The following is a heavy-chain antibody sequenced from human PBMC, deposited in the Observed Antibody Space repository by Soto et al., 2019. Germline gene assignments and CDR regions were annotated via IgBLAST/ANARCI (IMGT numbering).Heavy chain of an antibody. V-gene: IGHV1-18*01. D-gene: IGHD2-2*01. CDR1: GYTFTSYG. Sequence: ASVKVSCKASGYTFTSYGISWVRQAPGQGLEWMGWISAYNGNTNYAQKLQGRVTMTTDTSTSTAYMELRSLRSDDTAVYYCARGRGYQLLLVSGWFDPWGQGTLVTVSS. J-gene: IGHJ5*02. CDR2: ISAYNGNT. CDR3: ARGRGYQLLLVSGWFDP.